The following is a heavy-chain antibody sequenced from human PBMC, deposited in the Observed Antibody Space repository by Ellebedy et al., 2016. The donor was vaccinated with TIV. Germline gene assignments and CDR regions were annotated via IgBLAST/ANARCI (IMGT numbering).Heavy chain of an antibody. D-gene: IGHD5-18*01. J-gene: IGHJ4*02. Sequence: GGSLRLSCAASGFSFSNYWMTWVRQAPGKGLEWVANMKQDGREEYYVDSVKGRFIISRDNAKNSLYLQMNSLRAEDTAVYFCVKDGPHGYGYPYYFDYWGQGTLVTVSS. CDR3: VKDGPHGYGYPYYFDY. V-gene: IGHV3-7*01. CDR1: GFSFSNYW. CDR2: MKQDGREE.